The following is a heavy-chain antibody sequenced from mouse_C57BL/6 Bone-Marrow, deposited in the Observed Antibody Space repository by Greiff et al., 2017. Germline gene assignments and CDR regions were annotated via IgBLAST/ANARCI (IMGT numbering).Heavy chain of an antibody. V-gene: IGHV1-62-2*01. CDR2: FYPGSGSI. CDR3: ARHERYYDYEGYFDY. Sequence: VQRVESGAELVKPGASVKLSCKASGYIFTEYTIHWVKQRSGQGLEWIGWFYPGSGSIKYNERFKDKATLTADKSSNTVYMELSRLTSEDSAGYFCARHERYYDYEGYFDYWGQGTTLTVSS. CDR1: GYIFTEYT. J-gene: IGHJ2*01. D-gene: IGHD2-4*01.